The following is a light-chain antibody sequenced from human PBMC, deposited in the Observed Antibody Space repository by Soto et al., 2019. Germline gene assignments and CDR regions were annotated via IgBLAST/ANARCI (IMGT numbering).Light chain of an antibody. J-gene: IGKJ5*01. CDR3: QQYNTWPPIT. V-gene: IGKV3-15*01. CDR2: GAS. Sequence: EIVLTQSPATLSLSPGERATLSCRASQSVSNNYLAWYQQKPGQAPRLLIYGASTRATGLPARFSGSGSGTDFTLTISSLQSEDFAVYYCQQYNTWPPITFGQGTRLEIK. CDR1: QSVSNN.